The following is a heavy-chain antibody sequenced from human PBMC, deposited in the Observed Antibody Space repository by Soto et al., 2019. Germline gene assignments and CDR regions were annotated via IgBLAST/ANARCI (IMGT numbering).Heavy chain of an antibody. CDR1: GGSISSYY. D-gene: IGHD3-10*01. CDR3: ARVSSDWFDP. Sequence: SETLSLTCTVSGGSISSYYWTWIRQPPGKGLEWIGYIYYSGNTYYNPSLKGRVNISGDMSKKQFSLRLSSVTAADTAVYHCARVSSDWFDPWGPGIQVTVSS. J-gene: IGHJ5*02. CDR2: IYYSGNT. V-gene: IGHV4-59*12.